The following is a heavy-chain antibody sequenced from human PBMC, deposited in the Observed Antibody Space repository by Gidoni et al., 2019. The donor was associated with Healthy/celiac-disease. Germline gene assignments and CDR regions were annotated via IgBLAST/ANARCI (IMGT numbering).Heavy chain of an antibody. CDR2: INSDGSST. Sequence: EVQLVESGGGLVQPGGSLRLSCAASGFTFSSYWMHWVRQAPGKGLVWVSRINSDGSSTSYADSVKGRFTISRDNVKNTLYLQMNSLRAEDTAVYYCARDRWTLRGNPGEWFDYWGQGTLVTVSS. V-gene: IGHV3-74*01. CDR1: GFTFSSYW. D-gene: IGHD1-26*01. J-gene: IGHJ4*02. CDR3: ARDRWTLRGNPGEWFDY.